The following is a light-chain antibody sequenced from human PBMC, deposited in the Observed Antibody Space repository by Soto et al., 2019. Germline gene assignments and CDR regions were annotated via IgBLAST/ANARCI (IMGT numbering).Light chain of an antibody. CDR3: HQRQSWPRT. CDR1: QYINTR. CDR2: QTS. J-gene: IGKJ1*01. Sequence: EIVLTQSPATLSLSPGERATLSCRASQYINTRLAWYQHRPGQAPRLLIYQTSIRAAGIPARFSASGSGTDFTLTISDVQPEDFALYYCHQRQSWPRTFGQGTKVDI. V-gene: IGKV3-11*01.